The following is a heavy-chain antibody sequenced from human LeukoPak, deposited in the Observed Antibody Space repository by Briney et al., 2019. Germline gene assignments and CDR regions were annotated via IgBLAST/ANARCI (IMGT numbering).Heavy chain of an antibody. CDR3: ARDLMGDYGDWNFDY. V-gene: IGHV1-69*06. D-gene: IGHD4-17*01. Sequence: SVKVSCKASGGTFSTYAISWVRQAPGQGLEWMGGIIPIFGTANYAQKFQGRVTITADKSTSTAYMELSSLRSEDTAVYYCARDLMGDYGDWNFDYWGQGTLVTVSS. CDR2: IIPIFGTA. CDR1: GGTFSTYA. J-gene: IGHJ4*02.